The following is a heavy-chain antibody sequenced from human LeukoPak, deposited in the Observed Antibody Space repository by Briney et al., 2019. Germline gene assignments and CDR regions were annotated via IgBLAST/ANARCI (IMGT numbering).Heavy chain of an antibody. Sequence: GASVKVSCKASGYTFTGYYMHWVRQAPGQGLEWMGWINPNSGGTNYAQKFQGRVTMTRDTSISTAYMELSGLRSDDTAVYYCGRDFQITVVGATEARYFDYWGQGTLVTVSS. V-gene: IGHV1-2*02. CDR2: INPNSGGT. CDR3: GRDFQITVVGATEARYFDY. D-gene: IGHD1-26*01. CDR1: GYTFTGYY. J-gene: IGHJ4*02.